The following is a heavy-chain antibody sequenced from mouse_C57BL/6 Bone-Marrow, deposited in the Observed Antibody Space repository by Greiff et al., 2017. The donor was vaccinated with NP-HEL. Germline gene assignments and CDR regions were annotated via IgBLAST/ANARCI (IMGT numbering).Heavy chain of an antibody. Sequence: VKLQQPGAELVKPGASVKLSCKASGYTFTSYWMHWVKQRPGQGLEWIGMIHPNSGSTNYNEKFKSKATLTVDKSSSTAYMQLSSLTSADSAVYYCAGSAWGVYWFAYWGQGTLVTVSA. J-gene: IGHJ3*01. CDR3: AGSAWGVYWFAY. D-gene: IGHD4-1*01. V-gene: IGHV1-64*01. CDR2: IHPNSGST. CDR1: GYTFTSYW.